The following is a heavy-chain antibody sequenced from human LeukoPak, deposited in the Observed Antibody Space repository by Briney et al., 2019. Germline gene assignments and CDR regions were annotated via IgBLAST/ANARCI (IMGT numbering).Heavy chain of an antibody. CDR1: GGSISSYY. D-gene: IGHD1-26*01. Sequence: SETLSLTCTVSGGSISSYYWSWIRQPPGQGLEWFGYIYYSGSTNYNPSLKSRVTISVDTSKNQFSLKLTSVTAADTAVYYCARDGIVGATPTYFDYWGQGTLVTVSS. CDR3: ARDGIVGATPTYFDY. V-gene: IGHV4-59*01. J-gene: IGHJ4*02. CDR2: IYYSGST.